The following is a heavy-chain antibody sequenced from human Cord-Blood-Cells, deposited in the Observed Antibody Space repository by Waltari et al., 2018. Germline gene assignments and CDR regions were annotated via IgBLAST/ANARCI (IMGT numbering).Heavy chain of an antibody. V-gene: IGHV4-31*03. J-gene: IGHJ6*02. D-gene: IGHD7-27*01. CDR3: AGVIRGFLKLGGDV. CDR1: GASISSGGYS. CDR2: IYYSGRT. Sequence: QVHLQESGPGLVKPSQTLSPTCTVSGASISSGGYSWSWIRQHPGKGLEWIGYIYYSGRTYSNPSLKGRVTKSVGPSKNQFSLELSSVTAADTAVYYWAGVIRGFLKLGGDVWGQGTTVTVSS.